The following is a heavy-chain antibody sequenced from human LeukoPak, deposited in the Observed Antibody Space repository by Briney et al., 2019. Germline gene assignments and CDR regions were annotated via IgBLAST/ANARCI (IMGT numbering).Heavy chain of an antibody. D-gene: IGHD6-13*01. J-gene: IGHJ5*02. V-gene: IGHV4-59*01. CDR1: GGSISSYY. Sequence: ASETLSLTCTVSGGSISSYYWSWIRQPPGKGLEWIGYIYYSGSTNYNPSLKSRVTISVDTSKNQFSLQLSSVTAADTAVYYCARCPRGYSSSWYWFDPWGQGTLVTVSS. CDR2: IYYSGST. CDR3: ARCPRGYSSSWYWFDP.